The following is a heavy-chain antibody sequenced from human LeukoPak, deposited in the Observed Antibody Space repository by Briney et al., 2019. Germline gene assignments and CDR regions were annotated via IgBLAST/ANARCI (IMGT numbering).Heavy chain of an antibody. CDR1: GFTFSSYE. J-gene: IGHJ3*01. D-gene: IGHD6-19*01. Sequence: GGSLRLSCVASGFTFSSYEMIWIRQAPGKGLEWVSYISGSGSTTYYADSVRGRFTTSRDNAENSLYLQMNNLRAEDTAIYCCAKDLALAGTEGGFDVWGQRTRVAVSS. V-gene: IGHV3-48*03. CDR2: ISGSGSTT. CDR3: AKDLALAGTEGGFDV.